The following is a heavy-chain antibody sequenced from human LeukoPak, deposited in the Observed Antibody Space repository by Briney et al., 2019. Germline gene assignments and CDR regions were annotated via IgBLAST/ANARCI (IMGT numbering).Heavy chain of an antibody. J-gene: IGHJ6*03. Sequence: GGSLRLSCADSGYTFSSYWMSWVRQAPGKGLEWVANIKQDGSEKYYVDSVKGRFTISRDNAKNSLYLQMNSLRAEDTAVYYCARDAPRATIFGVVIIVDYMDVWGKGTTVTVSS. CDR2: IKQDGSEK. D-gene: IGHD3-3*01. CDR3: ARDAPRATIFGVVIIVDYMDV. CDR1: GYTFSSYW. V-gene: IGHV3-7*01.